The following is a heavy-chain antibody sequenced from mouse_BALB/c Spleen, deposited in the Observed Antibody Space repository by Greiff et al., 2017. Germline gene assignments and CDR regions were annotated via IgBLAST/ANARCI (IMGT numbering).Heavy chain of an antibody. D-gene: IGHD2-14*01. CDR3: ARSDRYAFAY. CDR1: GYTFTDYE. Sequence: QVQLQQSGAELVRPGASVTLSCKASGYTFTDYEMHWVKQTPVHGLEWIGAIDPETGGTAYNQKFKGKATLTADKSSSTAYMQLSSLTSENSAVYFCARSDRYAFAYWGQGTLVTVSA. CDR2: IDPETGGT. V-gene: IGHV1-15*01. J-gene: IGHJ3*01.